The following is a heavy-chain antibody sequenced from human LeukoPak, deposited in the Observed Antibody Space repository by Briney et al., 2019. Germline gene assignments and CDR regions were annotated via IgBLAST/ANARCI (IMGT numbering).Heavy chain of an antibody. CDR3: VRGSYGAYDY. J-gene: IGHJ4*02. CDR2: IYSDGSGT. V-gene: IGHV3-74*01. CDR1: GFTFSNYW. Sequence: GGSLRLSCAASGFTFSNYWMHWVRQAPGKGLVWVSRIYSDGSGTTYADSVKGRFTISRDNAKYSLYLQMNSLRAEDTAVYYCVRGSYGAYDYWGQGSLVTVSS. D-gene: IGHD4-17*01.